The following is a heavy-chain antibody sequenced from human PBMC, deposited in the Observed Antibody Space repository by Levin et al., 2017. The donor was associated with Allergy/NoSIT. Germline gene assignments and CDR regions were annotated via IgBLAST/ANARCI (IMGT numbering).Heavy chain of an antibody. V-gene: IGHV3-30*04. CDR2: ISYDGSNK. D-gene: IGHD3-10*01. Sequence: GESLKISCAASGFTFSSYAMHWVRQAPGKGLEWVAVISYDGSNKYYADSVKGRFTISRDNSKNTLYLQMNSLRAEDTAVYYCARVAVRGYFDYWGQGTLVTVSS. J-gene: IGHJ4*02. CDR3: ARVAVRGYFDY. CDR1: GFTFSSYA.